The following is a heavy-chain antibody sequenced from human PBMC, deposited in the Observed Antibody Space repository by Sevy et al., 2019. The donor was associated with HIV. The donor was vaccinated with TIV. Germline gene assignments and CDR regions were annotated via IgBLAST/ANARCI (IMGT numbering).Heavy chain of an antibody. CDR1: GGSITSLY. D-gene: IGHD1-26*01. Sequence: ETLSLTCTVSGGSITSLYWNWIRQPPVKGLEWIANIYYNGHINYNPSLKSRVTLSLDTSKNQFSMRLSSVTAADTAMYYCAGENAWGRGYSWGQGTLVTVSS. CDR3: AGENAWGRGYS. J-gene: IGHJ4*02. V-gene: IGHV4-59*08. CDR2: IYYNGHI.